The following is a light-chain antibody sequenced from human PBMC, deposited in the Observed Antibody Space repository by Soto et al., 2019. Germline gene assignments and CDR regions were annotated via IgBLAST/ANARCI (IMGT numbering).Light chain of an antibody. V-gene: IGKV4-1*01. CDR1: QSVLYSSNNKNY. CDR3: QQYYSTPPT. J-gene: IGKJ1*01. CDR2: WAS. Sequence: DNVMTQSTDSLAVSLGERATINCKSSQSVLYSSNNKNYLAWYQQKPGQPPKLLIYWASTRESGVPDRFSGSGSGTDFTLTISSLQAEDVAVYYCQQYYSTPPTFGQGTKVEIK.